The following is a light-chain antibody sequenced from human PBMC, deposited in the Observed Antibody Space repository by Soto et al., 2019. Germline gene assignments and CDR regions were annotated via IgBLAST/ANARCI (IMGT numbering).Light chain of an antibody. CDR1: QGISHY. CDR2: AAS. Sequence: DIQMTHSPSSLSASVGDRVTITCRASQGISHYLAWYQQKPGKVPKLMIYAASTLQSGVPSRFSGSGSGTDFTLTISSLQPEDVATYYCQKYNSAPPFTFGQGTRLEIK. V-gene: IGKV1-27*01. J-gene: IGKJ5*01. CDR3: QKYNSAPPFT.